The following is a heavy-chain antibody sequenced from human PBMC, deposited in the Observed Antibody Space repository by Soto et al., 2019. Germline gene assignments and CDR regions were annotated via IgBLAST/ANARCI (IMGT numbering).Heavy chain of an antibody. CDR2: ISYDGSNK. D-gene: IGHD3-10*01. CDR3: AKGYYYGSGPEPYYFDY. J-gene: IGHJ4*02. Sequence: PGGSLRLSCAASGFTFSSYGMHWVRQAPGKGLEWVAVISYDGSNKYYADTVKGRFTISRDNSKNTLYLQMKSLRAEDTAVYYCAKGYYYGSGPEPYYFDYWGQGTLVTVSS. CDR1: GFTFSSYG. V-gene: IGHV3-30*18.